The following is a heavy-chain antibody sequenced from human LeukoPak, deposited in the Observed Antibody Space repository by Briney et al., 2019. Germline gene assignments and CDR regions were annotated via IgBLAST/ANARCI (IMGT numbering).Heavy chain of an antibody. D-gene: IGHD3-10*01. CDR3: TRVSSLWSFDY. V-gene: IGHV3-74*01. J-gene: IGHJ4*02. CDR2: IRPDGGTT. Sequence: PGGSLRLSCAASGFTFSTYWMHWVRQTPGKGLVWVSRIRPDGGTTAYADSVKGRFTISRDNARNTLYLQLNSLGAEDTAIYYCTRVSSLWSFDYWGQGTLVTVSS. CDR1: GFTFSTYW.